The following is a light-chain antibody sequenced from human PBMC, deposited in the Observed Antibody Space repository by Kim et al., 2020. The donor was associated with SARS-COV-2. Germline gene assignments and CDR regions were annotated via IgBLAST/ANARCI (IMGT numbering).Light chain of an antibody. CDR1: SNDVGAYNY. J-gene: IGLJ1*01. CDR3: SSYSSRGYV. Sequence: PGKTITITCTETSNDVGAYNYVSWYQQHPGKAPKVLIYDVNNRPSGVSNRFSGSKSGDTASLTISGLQAEDETDYYCSSYSSRGYVFGTGTKVTVL. V-gene: IGLV2-14*03. CDR2: DVN.